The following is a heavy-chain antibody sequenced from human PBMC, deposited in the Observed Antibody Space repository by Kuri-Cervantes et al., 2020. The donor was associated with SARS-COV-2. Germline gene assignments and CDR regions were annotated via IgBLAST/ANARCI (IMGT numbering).Heavy chain of an antibody. Sequence: GSLRLSCTVSGGSISSYYWSWIRQPPGKGLEWIGYIYYSGTTNYNPSLKSRVTIALDTSKNEFSLNLSSVTAADTAVYYCARGGLRMWVSEDWGQGTLVTVSS. J-gene: IGHJ4*02. CDR1: GGSISSYY. V-gene: IGHV4-59*08. D-gene: IGHD4-17*01. CDR3: ARGGLRMWVSED. CDR2: IYYSGTT.